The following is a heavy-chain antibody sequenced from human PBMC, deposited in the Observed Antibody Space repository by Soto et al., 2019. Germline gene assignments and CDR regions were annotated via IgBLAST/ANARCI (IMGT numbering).Heavy chain of an antibody. Sequence: GGSLRLSCAASGFTFSSYGMHCVRQAPGKGLEWVAVISYDGSNKYYADSVKGRFTISRDNSKNTLYLQMNSLRAEDTAVYYCAKVTYYYDTSVYYYFDYWGQGTQVTVSS. D-gene: IGHD3-22*01. CDR2: ISYDGSNK. CDR3: AKVTYYYDTSVYYYFDY. CDR1: GFTFSSYG. V-gene: IGHV3-30*18. J-gene: IGHJ4*02.